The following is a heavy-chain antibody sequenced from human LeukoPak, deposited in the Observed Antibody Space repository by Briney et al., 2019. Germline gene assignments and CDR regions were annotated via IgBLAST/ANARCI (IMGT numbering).Heavy chain of an antibody. Sequence: ASVKVSCKASGYTFTGYYMHWVRQAPGQGLEWMGRINPNSGGTNYAQKFQGRVTMTRDTSISTAYMELSRLRSDDTAVYYCAKRMRDTDYYLDYWGQGTLVTVSS. V-gene: IGHV1-2*06. CDR1: GYTFTGYY. D-gene: IGHD5-18*01. CDR3: AKRMRDTDYYLDY. CDR2: INPNSGGT. J-gene: IGHJ4*02.